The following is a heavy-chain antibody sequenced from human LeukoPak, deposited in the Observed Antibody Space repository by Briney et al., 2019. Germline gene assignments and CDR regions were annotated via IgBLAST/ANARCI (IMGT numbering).Heavy chain of an antibody. CDR1: GFTFSSYA. D-gene: IGHD4-17*01. J-gene: IGHJ4*02. Sequence: TGGSLRLSCAASGFTFSSYAMSWVRQAPGKGLEWVSAISSSSSTTYYADSVKGRFTISRDNAKNSLYLQMNSPRAEDTAVYYCAREDLDYGDPVDWGQGTLVTVSS. V-gene: IGHV3-48*04. CDR2: ISSSSSTT. CDR3: AREDLDYGDPVD.